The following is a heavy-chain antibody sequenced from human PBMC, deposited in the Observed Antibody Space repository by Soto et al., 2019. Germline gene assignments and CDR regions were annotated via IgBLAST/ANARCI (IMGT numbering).Heavy chain of an antibody. J-gene: IGHJ4*02. Sequence: ASVKVSCKASGYTFTSYGISWVRQAPGQGLEWMGWISAYNGNTNYAQKLQGRVTMTTDTSTSTAYMELRSLRSDDTAVYYCASSTYYYGSGSFHFDYWGQGTLVTVSS. V-gene: IGHV1-18*04. CDR3: ASSTYYYGSGSFHFDY. CDR1: GYTFTSYG. D-gene: IGHD3-10*01. CDR2: ISAYNGNT.